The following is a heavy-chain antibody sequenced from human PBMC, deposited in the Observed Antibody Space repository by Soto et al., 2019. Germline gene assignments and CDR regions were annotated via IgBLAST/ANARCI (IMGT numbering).Heavy chain of an antibody. CDR2: ISSSSSSII. Sequence: GGSLRLSCAASGFTFSTYSMNWVRQAPGKGLEWVSYISSSSSSIIYYADSVKGRFTISRDNAKNSLYLQMNSLGAEDTAVYYCARGGRAGYTSGWYVNYWGQGTLVTVSS. CDR1: GFTFSTYS. CDR3: ARGGRAGYTSGWYVNY. J-gene: IGHJ4*02. V-gene: IGHV3-48*01. D-gene: IGHD6-19*01.